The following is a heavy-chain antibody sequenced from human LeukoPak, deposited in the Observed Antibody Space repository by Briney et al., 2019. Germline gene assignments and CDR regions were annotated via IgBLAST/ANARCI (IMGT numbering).Heavy chain of an antibody. D-gene: IGHD3-22*01. J-gene: IGHJ4*02. CDR1: GFTFDDYA. Sequence: GGSLRLSCAASGFTFDDYAMHWVRQAPGKGLEWVSGISWNSGSIGYADSVKGRFTISRDNAKNSLYLQMNSLRAEDTALYYCAKDMVHVSSGYPLHWGQGTLVTVSS. CDR2: ISWNSGSI. V-gene: IGHV3-9*01. CDR3: AKDMVHVSSGYPLH.